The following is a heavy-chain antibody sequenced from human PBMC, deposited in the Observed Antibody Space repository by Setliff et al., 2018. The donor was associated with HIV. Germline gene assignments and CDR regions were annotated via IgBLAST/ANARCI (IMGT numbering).Heavy chain of an antibody. V-gene: IGHV1-46*01. CDR1: GYTFTSYS. CDR3: ARVSLGLDSRAYSNWFDP. Sequence: ASVKVSCKASGYTFTSYSMHWVRQAPGQGLEWMGIIDPSAGATSYAQKFQGRVALTRDTSTSTVYMELSSLRSEDTAVYYCARVSLGLDSRAYSNWFDPWGQGTLVTVSS. CDR2: IDPSAGAT. D-gene: IGHD3-22*01. J-gene: IGHJ5*02.